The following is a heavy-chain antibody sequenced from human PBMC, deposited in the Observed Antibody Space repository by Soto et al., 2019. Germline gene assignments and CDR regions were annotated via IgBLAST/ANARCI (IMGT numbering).Heavy chain of an antibody. Sequence: QVQLQESGPGLAKPSETLSLTCTVSGGSISSYYWSWIRQPPGKGLEWIGYIYYYGSTNYNPSLKSRVTISVDTSKNQFSLKLSSVTAADTAVYYCASSNIAAAGFYYYGMDVWGRGTTVTVSS. J-gene: IGHJ6*02. CDR1: GGSISSYY. CDR3: ASSNIAAAGFYYYGMDV. CDR2: IYYYGST. V-gene: IGHV4-59*01. D-gene: IGHD6-13*01.